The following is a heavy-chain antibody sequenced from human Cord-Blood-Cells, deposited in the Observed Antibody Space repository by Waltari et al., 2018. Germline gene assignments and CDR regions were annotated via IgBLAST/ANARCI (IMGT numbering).Heavy chain of an antibody. CDR2: IYYSGST. CDR3: ARNWGSDPYDY. J-gene: IGHJ4*02. Sequence: QVQLQESGPGLVKPSETLSLTCTVSGGPISSYYWSWIRQPPGKGLEWIGYIYYSGSTNYNPSLKSRVTISVDTSKNQFSLKLSSVTAADTAVYYWARNWGSDPYDYWGQGTLVTVSS. D-gene: IGHD7-27*01. CDR1: GGPISSYY. V-gene: IGHV4-59*01.